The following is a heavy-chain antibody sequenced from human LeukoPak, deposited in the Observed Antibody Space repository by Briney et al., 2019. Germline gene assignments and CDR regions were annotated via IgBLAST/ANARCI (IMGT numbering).Heavy chain of an antibody. Sequence: SSETLSLTCAVYGGSFIGYYWSWIRQPPGKGLEWIGEINHSGSTNYNPSLKSRVTISVDTSKNQFSLKLSSVTAADTAVYYCARVVHDYYDSSGYPLTFDYWSQGALVTVSS. J-gene: IGHJ4*02. D-gene: IGHD3-22*01. V-gene: IGHV4-34*01. CDR1: GGSFIGYY. CDR2: INHSGST. CDR3: ARVVHDYYDSSGYPLTFDY.